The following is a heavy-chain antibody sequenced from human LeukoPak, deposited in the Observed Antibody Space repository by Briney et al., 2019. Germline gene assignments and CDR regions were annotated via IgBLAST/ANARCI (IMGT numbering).Heavy chain of an antibody. CDR3: ARERMTTVTTDYYYYMDV. D-gene: IGHD4-17*01. V-gene: IGHV1-2*06. J-gene: IGHJ6*03. CDR2: INPNSGGT. CDR1: GYTFTGYY. Sequence: ASVKVSCKASGYTFTGYYMHWVRQAPGQGLEWMGRINPNSGGTNYAQKFQGRITMTRDTSTSTAYMELSRLRSDDTAVYYCARERMTTVTTDYYYYMDVWGKGTTVTVPS.